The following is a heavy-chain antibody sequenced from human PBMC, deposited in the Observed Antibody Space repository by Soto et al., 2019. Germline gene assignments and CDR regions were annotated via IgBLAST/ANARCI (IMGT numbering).Heavy chain of an antibody. CDR1: GGTFSSYA. CDR3: ARDPIEYSSYVSAEYFQH. Sequence: QVQLVQSGAEVKKPGSSVKVSCKASGGTFSSYAISWVRQAPGQGLEWMGGIIPIFGTANYAQKFQGRVTITADEATSTAYMELSSLRSEDTAVYYCARDPIEYSSYVSAEYFQHWGQGTLVTVSS. D-gene: IGHD6-6*01. J-gene: IGHJ1*01. V-gene: IGHV1-69*01. CDR2: IIPIFGTA.